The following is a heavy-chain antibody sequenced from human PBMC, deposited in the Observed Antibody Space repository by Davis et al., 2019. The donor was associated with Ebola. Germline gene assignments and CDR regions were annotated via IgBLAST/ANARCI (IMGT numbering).Heavy chain of an antibody. J-gene: IGHJ6*02. V-gene: IGHV1-69*13. CDR2: IIPIFGTA. CDR1: GGTFSSYA. D-gene: IGHD2-2*01. CDR3: ARLSRVVPAAPGLTSSATYGMDV. Sequence: SVKVSCKASGGTFSSYAISWVRQAPGQGLEWMGGIIPIFGTANYAQKFQGRVTITADESTSTAYMELSRLRSDDTAVYYCARLSRVVPAAPGLTSSATYGMDVWGQGTTVTVSS.